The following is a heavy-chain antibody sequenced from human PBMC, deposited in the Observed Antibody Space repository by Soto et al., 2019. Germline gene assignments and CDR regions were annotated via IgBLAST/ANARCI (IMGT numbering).Heavy chain of an antibody. CDR2: IYHSGST. D-gene: IGHD6-19*01. V-gene: IGHV4-30-2*01. CDR1: GGSISSGGYS. J-gene: IGHJ4*02. Sequence: QLQLQVSGTGLVKPSQTLSLTCAVSGGSISSGGYSWSWIRPPPGKGLEWIGYIYHSGSTYYNPSLKSRVTISVDRSKNQFSLKLSSVTAADTAVYYCARAGGLGAVAVDYWGQGTLVTVSS. CDR3: ARAGGLGAVAVDY.